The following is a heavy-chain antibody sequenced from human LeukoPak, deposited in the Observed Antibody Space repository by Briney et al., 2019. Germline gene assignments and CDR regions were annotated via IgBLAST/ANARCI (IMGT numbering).Heavy chain of an antibody. J-gene: IGHJ4*02. D-gene: IGHD3-10*01. CDR1: GYTFIGYY. CDR2: INPNCGGT. Sequence: ASVTVSCKASGYTFIGYYMHGVRQAPGQGLDWMGWINPNCGGTNYPKKFQGRVTMTRDMSISTAYMELSRVRSDDRAVYYCASGVGLWFGELFKGDDYWGQGTLVTVSS. CDR3: ASGVGLWFGELFKGDDY. V-gene: IGHV1-2*02.